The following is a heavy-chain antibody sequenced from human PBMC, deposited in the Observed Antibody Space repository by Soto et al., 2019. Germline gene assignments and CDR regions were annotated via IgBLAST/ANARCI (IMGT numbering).Heavy chain of an antibody. CDR3: ARGFRYYYGMDV. CDR1: GGSFSGYY. CDR2: INHSGST. D-gene: IGHD3-10*01. V-gene: IGHV4-34*01. Sequence: PSETLSLTCAVYGGSFSGYYWSWIRQPPGKGLEWIGEINHSGSTNYNPSLKSRVTISVDTSKNQFSLKLSSVTAADTAVYYCARGFRYYYGMDVWGQGTTVTVSS. J-gene: IGHJ6*02.